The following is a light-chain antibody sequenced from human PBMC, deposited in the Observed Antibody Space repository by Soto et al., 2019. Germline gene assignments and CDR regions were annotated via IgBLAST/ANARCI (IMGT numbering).Light chain of an antibody. CDR2: DVS. CDR1: SSDVGAYNY. V-gene: IGLV2-14*01. J-gene: IGLJ2*01. CDR3: SSYTSSNTFVV. Sequence: QSALTQPASVSGSPGQSITISCTGTSSDVGAYNYVSWYQQHPGKAPKLMIYDVSNRPSGVSNRFSGSKSGNTASLTISGLQAEDEADYYCSSYTSSNTFVVFGGGTKLTVL.